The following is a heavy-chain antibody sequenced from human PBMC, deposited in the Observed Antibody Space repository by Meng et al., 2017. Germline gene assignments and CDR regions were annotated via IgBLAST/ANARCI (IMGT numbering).Heavy chain of an antibody. D-gene: IGHD3-22*01. CDR1: GCTFSSYA. CDR3: ASTIHRLGDSDSSGSHGAFEI. J-gene: IGHJ3*02. Sequence: SVKVSCKASGCTFSSYAISWVRQAPGQGLEWMGGIIPIFGRANYAQKFQGRVTITADESTSTAYMELSSLRSEDTAVYYCASTIHRLGDSDSSGSHGAFEIWGQGTLVTVSS. V-gene: IGHV1-69*13. CDR2: IIPIFGRA.